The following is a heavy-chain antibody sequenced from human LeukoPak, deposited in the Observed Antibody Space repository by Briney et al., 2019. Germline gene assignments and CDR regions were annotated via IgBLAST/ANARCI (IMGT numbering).Heavy chain of an antibody. V-gene: IGHV1-2*02. CDR1: GSTFTAYY. J-gene: IGHJ5*02. CDR3: ARENLLFGGGTAFDP. CDR2: INPNSGDT. D-gene: IGHD3-3*01. Sequence: ASVKVSCKASGSTFTAYYMHWVRQAPGQGLEWMGWINPNSGDTSYAQKFQGRVTMTGDASISTAYMELSWLRSDDTAVYYCARENLLFGGGTAFDPWGQGTLVTVSS.